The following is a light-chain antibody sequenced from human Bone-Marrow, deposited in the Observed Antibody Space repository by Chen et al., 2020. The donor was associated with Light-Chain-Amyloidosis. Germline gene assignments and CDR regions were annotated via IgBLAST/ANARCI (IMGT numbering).Light chain of an antibody. Sequence: SYVLTQPSSVSVAPGQTATIACGGNNIGATHVHWYQQTPGQAPLLVVYDDSDRPSGIPERLSGSNSGNTATLTISRVEAGDEADYYCQVWDRSSDRPVFGGGTKLTVL. J-gene: IGLJ3*02. CDR3: QVWDRSSDRPV. CDR2: DDS. CDR1: NIGATH. V-gene: IGLV3-21*02.